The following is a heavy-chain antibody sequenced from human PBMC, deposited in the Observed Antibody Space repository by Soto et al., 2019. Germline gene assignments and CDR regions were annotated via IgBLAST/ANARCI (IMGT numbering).Heavy chain of an antibody. CDR1: GFTFSSYW. V-gene: IGHV3-7*01. J-gene: IGHJ6*02. Sequence: PGGSLRLSCAASGFTFSSYWMSWVRQAPGKGLEWVANIKQDGSEKYYVDSVKGRFTISRDNAKNSLYLQMNSLRAEDTAVYYCAREPKDIVVVPAWPGSYGMDVWGQGTTVTVS. CDR3: AREPKDIVVVPAWPGSYGMDV. CDR2: IKQDGSEK. D-gene: IGHD2-2*01.